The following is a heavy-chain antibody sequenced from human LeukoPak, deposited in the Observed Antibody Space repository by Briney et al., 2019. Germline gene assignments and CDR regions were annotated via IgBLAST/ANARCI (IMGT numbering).Heavy chain of an antibody. J-gene: IGHJ4*02. CDR1: GFTFSRYE. CDR2: ISSSGSTI. CDR3: AKYTPGRSLDY. D-gene: IGHD5-18*01. Sequence: GGSLRLSCAASGFTFSRYEMNWVRQAPGKGLEWLSYISSSGSTIYYADSVKGRFTISRDNAENSLYLQMNSLRADDTAVYYCAKYTPGRSLDYWGQGTLVTVSS. V-gene: IGHV3-48*03.